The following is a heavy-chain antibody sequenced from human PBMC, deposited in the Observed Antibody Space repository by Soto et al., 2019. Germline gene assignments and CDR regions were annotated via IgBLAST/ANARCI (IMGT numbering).Heavy chain of an antibody. D-gene: IGHD3-10*01. CDR3: ARGITMVRGVIYYGMDV. CDR2: IYYSGST. J-gene: IGHJ6*02. CDR1: GGSISSYY. Sequence: PSETLSLTCTVSGGSISSYYWSWIRQPPGKGLEWIGYIYYSGSTNYNPPLKSRVTISVDTSKNQFSLKLSSVTAADTAVYYCARGITMVRGVIYYGMDVWGQGTTVTVSS. V-gene: IGHV4-59*01.